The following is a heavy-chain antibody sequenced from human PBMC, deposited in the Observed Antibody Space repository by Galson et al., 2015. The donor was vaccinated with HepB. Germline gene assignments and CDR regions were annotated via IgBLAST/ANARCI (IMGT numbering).Heavy chain of an antibody. D-gene: IGHD2-2*01. CDR3: AHYCSSTSCHLGSDAFDI. V-gene: IGHV1-69*13. CDR2: IIPIFGTA. J-gene: IGHJ3*02. Sequence: SVKVSCKASGGTFSSYAISWVRQAPGQGLEWMGGIIPIFGTANYAQKFQGGVTITADESTSTAYMELSSLRSEDTAVYYCAHYCSSTSCHLGSDAFDIWGQGTMVTVSS. CDR1: GGTFSSYA.